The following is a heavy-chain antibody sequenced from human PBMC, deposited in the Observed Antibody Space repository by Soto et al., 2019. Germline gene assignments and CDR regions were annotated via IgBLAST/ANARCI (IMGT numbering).Heavy chain of an antibody. CDR1: GFTFGDYA. CDR3: TRLPRHPRPAFDY. V-gene: IGHV3-49*04. J-gene: IGHJ4*02. Sequence: PGGSLRLSCAASGFTFGDYALSWVRQGPGKGLEWVGFIRSKRYVGTPEYAASVKGRFSISRDDSGNIAYLQMNSLRTEDTAVYFCTRLPRHPRPAFDYWGQGTQVTVSS. D-gene: IGHD2-2*01. CDR2: IRSKRYVGTP.